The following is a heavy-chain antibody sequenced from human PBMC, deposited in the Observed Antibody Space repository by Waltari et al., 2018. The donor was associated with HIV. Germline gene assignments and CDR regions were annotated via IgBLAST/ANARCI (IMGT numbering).Heavy chain of an antibody. Sequence: EVQVLESGGALVQPGGSLRLSCAASGFTFSNYGMSWVRQAPGKGLEWVSTISGSVGSKYYADSVKGRFTVSRDNSKNTLYLQMNSLRAEDTAVYFCVKEHQYSHSWYSYYGMDVWGQGTTVTVSS. CDR1: GFTFSNYG. V-gene: IGHV3-23*01. CDR3: VKEHQYSHSWYSYYGMDV. D-gene: IGHD6-13*01. CDR2: ISGSVGSK. J-gene: IGHJ6*02.